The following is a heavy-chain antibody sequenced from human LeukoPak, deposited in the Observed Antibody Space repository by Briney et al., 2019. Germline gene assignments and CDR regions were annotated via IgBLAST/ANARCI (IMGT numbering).Heavy chain of an antibody. V-gene: IGHV3-30*03. D-gene: IGHD1-26*01. J-gene: IGHJ5*02. CDR3: ARSGAGP. CDR1: GFIFSSHG. Sequence: AGGSLRLSCAASGFIFSSHGMNWVRQAPGKGLEWVAVISYDGSNKYYADSVKGRFTISRDNSKNTLYLQMNSLRAEDTAVYYCARSGAGPWGQGTLVTVSS. CDR2: ISYDGSNK.